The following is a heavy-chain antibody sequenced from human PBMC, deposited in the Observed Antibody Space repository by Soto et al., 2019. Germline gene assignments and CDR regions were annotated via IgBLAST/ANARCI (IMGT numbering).Heavy chain of an antibody. V-gene: IGHV3-23*01. CDR3: AKSRNPYYYYYGMDV. CDR1: GFTFSSYA. Sequence: GSLRLSCAASGFTFSSYAMSWVRQAPGKGLEWVSAISGSGGSTYYADSVKGRFTISRDNSKNTLYLQMNSLRAEDTAVYYCAKSRNPYYYYYGMDVWGQGTTVTVSS. J-gene: IGHJ6*02. CDR2: ISGSGGST.